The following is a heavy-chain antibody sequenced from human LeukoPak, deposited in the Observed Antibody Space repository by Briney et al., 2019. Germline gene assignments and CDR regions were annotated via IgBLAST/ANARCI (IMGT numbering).Heavy chain of an antibody. V-gene: IGHV1-2*02. CDR1: GYTFTGYY. D-gene: IGHD3-3*01. CDR3: ARDRRITIFGVATNWFDP. Sequence: GASVKDSCKASGYTFTGYYMHWVRQAPEQGLEWMGWINLNSGGTNYAQKFQGRVTMTRDTSISTAYMELSRLRSDDTAVYYCARDRRITIFGVATNWFDPWGQGTLVTVSS. CDR2: INLNSGGT. J-gene: IGHJ5*02.